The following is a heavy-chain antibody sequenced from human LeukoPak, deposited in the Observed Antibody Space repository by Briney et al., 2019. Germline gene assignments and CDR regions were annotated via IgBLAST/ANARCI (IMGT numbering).Heavy chain of an antibody. Sequence: SETLSLTCAVYGGSFSGYYWSWIRQPPGKGLEWIGEINHSGSTNYNPSLKSRVTMSVDTSKNQFSLKLSSVTAADTAVYYCARERAVAAPRELNFDYWGQGTLVTVSS. CDR2: INHSGST. J-gene: IGHJ4*02. CDR3: ARERAVAAPRELNFDY. V-gene: IGHV4-34*01. D-gene: IGHD6-19*01. CDR1: GGSFSGYY.